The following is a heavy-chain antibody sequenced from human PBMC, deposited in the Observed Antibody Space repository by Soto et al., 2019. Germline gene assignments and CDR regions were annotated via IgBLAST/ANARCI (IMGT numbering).Heavy chain of an antibody. CDR2: IYYSGST. CDR1: GGSISSYY. J-gene: IGHJ4*02. CDR3: ARHDILTGPMGY. D-gene: IGHD3-9*01. V-gene: IGHV4-59*08. Sequence: SETLSLTCTVSGGSISSYYWSWIRQPPGKGLEWIGYIYYSGSTNYNPSLKSRVTISVDTSKNQFSLKLSSVTAADTAVYYCARHDILTGPMGYWGQGTLVTVS.